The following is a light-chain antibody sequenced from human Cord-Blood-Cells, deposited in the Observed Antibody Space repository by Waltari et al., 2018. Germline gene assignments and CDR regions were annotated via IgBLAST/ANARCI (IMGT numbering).Light chain of an antibody. CDR2: AAS. V-gene: IGKV1-39*01. CDR3: QQSYSTPWT. Sequence: DTHPTHSPPSRTVSLADRHPITCRASQSISSYLNSYQQKPGKAPKLLIYAASSLQSGVPSRFSGSGSGTDFTLTISSLQPEDFATYYCQQSYSTPWTFGQGTKVEIK. CDR1: QSISSY. J-gene: IGKJ1*01.